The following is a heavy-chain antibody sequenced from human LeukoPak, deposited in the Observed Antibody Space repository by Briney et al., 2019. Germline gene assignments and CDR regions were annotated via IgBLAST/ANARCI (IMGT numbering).Heavy chain of an antibody. CDR1: GFIFSRYG. D-gene: IGHD3-22*01. CDR2: ISYDGSNK. V-gene: IGHV3-30*03. Sequence: PGGSLRLSCAASGFIFSRYGMHWVRQAPGKGLEWVAVISYDGSNKYYADSVKGRFTISRDNAKNSLYLQMNSLRAEDTAVYYCARDDPYYYDSSGYCDYWGQGTLVTVSS. J-gene: IGHJ4*02. CDR3: ARDDPYYYDSSGYCDY.